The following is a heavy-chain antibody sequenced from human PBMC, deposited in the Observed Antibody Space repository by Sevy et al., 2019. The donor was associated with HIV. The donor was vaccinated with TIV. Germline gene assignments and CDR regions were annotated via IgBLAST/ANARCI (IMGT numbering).Heavy chain of an antibody. V-gene: IGHV3-73*01. CDR1: GFTFSGSA. Sequence: GGSLRLSCAASGFTFSGSALHWVRQASGKGLEWVGRIRMKANSYATAYAASVKGRFTISRDDSKNSAYLQMSSLNTEDTAVYYCTTYLGYCRSTSCHYYFDNWGQGTLVTVSS. D-gene: IGHD2-2*03. CDR2: IRMKANSYAT. CDR3: TTYLGYCRSTSCHYYFDN. J-gene: IGHJ4*02.